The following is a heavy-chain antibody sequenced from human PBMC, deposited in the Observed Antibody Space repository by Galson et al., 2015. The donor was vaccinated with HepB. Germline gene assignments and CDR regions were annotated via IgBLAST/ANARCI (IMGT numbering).Heavy chain of an antibody. CDR1: GGTFSSYA. CDR3: ARTEADCSSTSCYTAYYYYMDV. J-gene: IGHJ6*03. Sequence: SVKVSCKASGGTFSSYAISWVRQAPGQGLEWMGGIIPIFGTANYAQKFQGRVAITADESTSTAYMELSSLRSEDTAVYYCARTEADCSSTSCYTAYYYYMDVWGKGTTVTVSS. CDR2: IIPIFGTA. D-gene: IGHD2-2*02. V-gene: IGHV1-69*13.